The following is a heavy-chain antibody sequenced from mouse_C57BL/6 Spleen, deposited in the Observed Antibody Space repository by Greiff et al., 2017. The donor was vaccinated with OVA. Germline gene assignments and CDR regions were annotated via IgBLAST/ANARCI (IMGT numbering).Heavy chain of an antibody. CDR1: GFSLTSYG. CDR2: IWSGGST. Sequence: VQGVESGPGLVQPSQSLSITCTVSGFSLTSYGVHWVRQSPGKGLEWLGVIWSGGSTDYNAAFISRLSISKDNSKSQVCFKMNSLQADDTAIYYCARSLITTVVDWYFDVWGTGTTVTVSS. J-gene: IGHJ1*03. V-gene: IGHV2-2*01. CDR3: ARSLITTVVDWYFDV. D-gene: IGHD1-1*01.